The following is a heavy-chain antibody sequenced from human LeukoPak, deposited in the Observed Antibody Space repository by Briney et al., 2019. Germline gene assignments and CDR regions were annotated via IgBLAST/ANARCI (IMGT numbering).Heavy chain of an antibody. J-gene: IGHJ4*02. V-gene: IGHV3-23*01. CDR2: ISSSGDTT. D-gene: IGHD3-10*01. CDR1: GFTFSSYA. Sequence: PGGSLRLSCAASGFTFSSYAMSWVRQAPGKGLEWVSAISSSGDTTYYAGSVKGRFTISRDNSKNTLYLRMNSLRAEDTAVYYCAKGHYYGSGSYWVWGQGTLVTVSS. CDR3: AKGHYYGSGSYWV.